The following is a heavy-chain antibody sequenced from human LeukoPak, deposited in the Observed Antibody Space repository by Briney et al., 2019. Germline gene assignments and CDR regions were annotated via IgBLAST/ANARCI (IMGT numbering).Heavy chain of an antibody. Sequence: PGRSLRLSCAASGFTFSSYGMHWVRQAPGKGLEWVAVIWYDGGNKYYADSVKGRFTISRDNSKNTLYLQMNSLRAEDTAVYYCAKATGYCSSTSCYWYFDYWGQGTLVTVSS. J-gene: IGHJ4*02. V-gene: IGHV3-33*06. D-gene: IGHD2-2*01. CDR2: IWYDGGNK. CDR3: AKATGYCSSTSCYWYFDY. CDR1: GFTFSSYG.